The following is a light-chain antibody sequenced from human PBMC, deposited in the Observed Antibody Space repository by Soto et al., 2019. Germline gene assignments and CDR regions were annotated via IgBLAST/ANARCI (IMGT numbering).Light chain of an antibody. CDR3: QQYGS. CDR2: RES. V-gene: IGKV3-20*01. Sequence: IVHTQAPGTLYVSPGERAPLSCRASQSVLENLAWYQQKPGQAPRLLIYRESARATGIPARFSGSGSGTDFTLTISRLEPEDVSVYYCQQYGSFGQGTKLDIK. J-gene: IGKJ1*01. CDR1: QSVLEN.